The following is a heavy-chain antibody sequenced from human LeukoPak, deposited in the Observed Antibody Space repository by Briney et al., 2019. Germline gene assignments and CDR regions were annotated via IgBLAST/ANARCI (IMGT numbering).Heavy chain of an antibody. J-gene: IGHJ6*03. CDR2: ISTSGST. V-gene: IGHV4-4*07. D-gene: IGHD4-17*01. Sequence: SETLSLTCTVSGDSISGFYWSWIRQPAGKGLQWIGRISTSGSTNYNPSLKRRVTISVDRSTNEFSPTVRSVTAADTALYYCARGLPSYGDYVDSSFYMAVWGKGTTVTAS. CDR3: ARGLPSYGDYVDSSFYMAV. CDR1: GDSISGFY.